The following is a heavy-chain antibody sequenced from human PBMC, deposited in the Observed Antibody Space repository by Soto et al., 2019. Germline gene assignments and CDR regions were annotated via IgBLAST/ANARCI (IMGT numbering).Heavy chain of an antibody. D-gene: IGHD3-10*01. CDR1: GGSISSYY. CDR3: ARTTMGRGYGMDV. Sequence: QVQLQESGPGLVKPSETLSLTCTVSGGSISSYYWSWIRQPPGKGLEWIGYIYYSGSTNYNPSLTSRVXXSXAXXKNQLPLKLSSVTAADTAVYYCARTTMGRGYGMDVWGQGTTVTVSS. J-gene: IGHJ6*02. CDR2: IYYSGST. V-gene: IGHV4-59*08.